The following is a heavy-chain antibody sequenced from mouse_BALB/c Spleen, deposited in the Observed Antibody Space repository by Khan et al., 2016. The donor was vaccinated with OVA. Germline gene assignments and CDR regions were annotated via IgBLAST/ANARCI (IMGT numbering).Heavy chain of an antibody. Sequence: VQLQQSGAELVRPGASVKLSCKTSGYIFTNYWIHWVKQRSGQGLEWIARIYPGTNNTYYNEKFTDKATLTADKSSSNAYMKLSSLKSEDSAVYFCAREEALYYFDYWGQGTTLTVSS. CDR3: AREEALYYFDY. J-gene: IGHJ2*01. V-gene: IGHV1-76*01. CDR1: GYIFTNYW. CDR2: IYPGTNNT.